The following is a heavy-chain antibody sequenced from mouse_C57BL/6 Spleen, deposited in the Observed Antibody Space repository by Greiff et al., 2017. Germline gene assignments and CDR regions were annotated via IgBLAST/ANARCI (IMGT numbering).Heavy chain of an antibody. Sequence: VQLQQPGAELVKPGASVKMSCKASGYTFTSYWITWVKQRPGQGLEWIGDIYPGSGSTNYNEKFKSKATLTVDTSSSTAYMQLSSLTSEDSAVYYCARKPDYDYDGTPCAMDYWGQGTSVTVSS. CDR2: IYPGSGST. CDR3: ARKPDYDYDGTPCAMDY. V-gene: IGHV1-55*01. D-gene: IGHD2-4*01. J-gene: IGHJ4*01. CDR1: GYTFTSYW.